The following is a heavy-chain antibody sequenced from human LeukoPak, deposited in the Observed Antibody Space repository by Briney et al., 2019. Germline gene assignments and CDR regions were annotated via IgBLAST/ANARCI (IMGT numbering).Heavy chain of an antibody. D-gene: IGHD3-22*01. Sequence: GGSLRLSCTASGFNFRNFAMSWVRQAPGKGLEWVSAIRDSVTHSWYADSVKGRFTISRDNSKNTLYLQMNSLRAEDTAVYYCAKDPVVVPFDYWGQGTLVTVSS. V-gene: IGHV3-23*01. CDR3: AKDPVVVPFDY. CDR2: IRDSVTHS. J-gene: IGHJ4*02. CDR1: GFNFRNFA.